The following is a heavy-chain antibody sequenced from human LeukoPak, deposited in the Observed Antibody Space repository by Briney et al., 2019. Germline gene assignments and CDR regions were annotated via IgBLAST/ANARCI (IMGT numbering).Heavy chain of an antibody. V-gene: IGHV4-39*01. CDR3: ARFWSGYSNWFDP. Sequence: PSETLSLTCTVSGGSISSYYWGWIRQPPGKGLEWIGSIYYSGSTYYNSSLKSRVTISVDTSKNQFSLKLSSVTAADTAVYYCARFWSGYSNWFDPWGQGTLVTVSS. CDR1: GGSISSYY. J-gene: IGHJ5*02. CDR2: IYYSGST. D-gene: IGHD3-3*01.